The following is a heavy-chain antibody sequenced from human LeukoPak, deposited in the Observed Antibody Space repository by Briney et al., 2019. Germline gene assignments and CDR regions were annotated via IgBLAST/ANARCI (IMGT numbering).Heavy chain of an antibody. V-gene: IGHV3-48*01. CDR2: ISSSSSTI. J-gene: IGHJ4*02. CDR3: ARDGERGYSGYALDY. D-gene: IGHD5-12*01. Sequence: AGGSLRLSCAASGFAFSSYSMSWVRQAPGKGLEWVSYISSSSSTIYYADSVKGRFTISRDNAKNSLYLQMNSLRAEDTAVYYCARDGERGYSGYALDYWGQGTLVTVSS. CDR1: GFAFSSYS.